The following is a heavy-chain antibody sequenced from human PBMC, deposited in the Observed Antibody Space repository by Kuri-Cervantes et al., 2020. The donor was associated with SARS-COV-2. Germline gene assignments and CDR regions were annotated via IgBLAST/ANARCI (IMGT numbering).Heavy chain of an antibody. Sequence: GSLRLSCTVSGGSISSYYWSWIRQPPGKGLEWIGYIYYSGSPNYNPPLKSRVTIPVDTSKSQFSLKLSSVTAADTAVYYCARELGLTTVNWFDPWGQGTLVTVSS. V-gene: IGHV4-59*01. CDR3: ARELGLTTVNWFDP. CDR1: GGSISSYY. D-gene: IGHD4-17*01. CDR2: IYYSGSP. J-gene: IGHJ5*02.